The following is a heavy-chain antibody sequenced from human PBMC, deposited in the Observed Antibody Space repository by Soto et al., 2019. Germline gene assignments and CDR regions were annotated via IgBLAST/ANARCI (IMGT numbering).Heavy chain of an antibody. D-gene: IGHD4-4*01. V-gene: IGHV3-23*01. Sequence: EVQLLESGGGLVQPGGSLRLSCAASGFIFNAYAMTWVRQAPGKGLEWVSAIGGSGGNTYYAASVKGRFTISRDNSKDTVDLEMIRLRVDATAVYFCARVASDYINSADHWGQGILVTVSS. CDR1: GFIFNAYA. CDR2: IGGSGGNT. J-gene: IGHJ4*02. CDR3: ARVASDYINSADH.